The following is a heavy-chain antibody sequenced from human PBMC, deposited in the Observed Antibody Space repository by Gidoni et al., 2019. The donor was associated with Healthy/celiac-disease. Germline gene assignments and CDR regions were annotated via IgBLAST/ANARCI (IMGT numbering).Heavy chain of an antibody. CDR3: ARVGDSLDY. V-gene: IGHV1-69*04. CDR2: IIHIRGRA. CDR1: GGTFSSYA. J-gene: IGHJ4*02. Sequence: QLVQSGSDVQRPGSSVKVSCTASGGTFSSYAISWLRQAPGQGLEWMGRIIHIRGRANYEQKFQGRVTITADKSTSTAYMELRSLRSEDTAVYYCARVGDSLDYWGQGTLVTVSS. D-gene: IGHD3-10*01.